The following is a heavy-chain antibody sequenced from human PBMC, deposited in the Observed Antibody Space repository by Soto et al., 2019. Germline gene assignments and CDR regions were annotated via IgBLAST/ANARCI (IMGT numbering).Heavy chain of an antibody. CDR1: GFTFSSYS. CDR3: ARDSHSSGWWKDYYYAMDV. V-gene: IGHV3-48*02. Sequence: EVQLVESGGGLVQPGGSLRLSCAASGFTFSSYSMNWVRQAPGKGLEWVSYISSSSSTIYYADSVKGRFTISRDNAKNSLYLQMNSLRDEDTAVYYCARDSHSSGWWKDYYYAMDVWGQGTTVTVSS. D-gene: IGHD6-19*01. CDR2: ISSSSSTI. J-gene: IGHJ6*02.